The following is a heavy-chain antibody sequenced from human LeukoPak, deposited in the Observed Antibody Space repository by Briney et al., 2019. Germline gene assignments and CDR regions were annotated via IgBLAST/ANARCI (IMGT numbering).Heavy chain of an antibody. Sequence: GGSLRLSCAASGFTFSRYWMSWVRQAPGKGLEWVANINEDGSEKYHVDSVKGRFTISRDNAKNSVYLQMNSLRAEDTAVYYCARGDYGDYHWDYWGQGTLVTVSS. D-gene: IGHD4-17*01. J-gene: IGHJ4*02. V-gene: IGHV3-7*01. CDR3: ARGDYGDYHWDY. CDR1: GFTFSRYW. CDR2: INEDGSEK.